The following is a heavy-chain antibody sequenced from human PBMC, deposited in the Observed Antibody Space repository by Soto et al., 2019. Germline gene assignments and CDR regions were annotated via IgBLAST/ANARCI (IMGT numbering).Heavy chain of an antibody. CDR2: INPDGSRT. CDR3: ARVAVTTYYFDT. CDR1: GGSISSYY. Sequence: ETLSLTCTVSGGSISSYYWSWIRQPPGKGLVWVSRINPDGSRTSYADSVRGRFTISRDNAKNTLYLQMNSLGADDTAVYYCARVAVTTYYFDTWGHGTLVTVSS. V-gene: IGHV3-74*01. J-gene: IGHJ4*01. D-gene: IGHD4-17*01.